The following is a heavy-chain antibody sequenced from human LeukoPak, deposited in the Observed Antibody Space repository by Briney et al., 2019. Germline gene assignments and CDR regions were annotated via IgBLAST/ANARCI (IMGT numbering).Heavy chain of an antibody. V-gene: IGHV3-53*01. CDR2: IYSGGST. D-gene: IGHD1-26*01. CDR3: AREVGATGEAFDI. J-gene: IGHJ3*02. CDR1: GLTVSSNY. Sequence: PGGSLRLSCAASGLTVSSNYMSWVRQAPGKGLGWVSVIYSGGSTYYADSVKGRFTISRDNSKNTLYLQMNSLRAEDTAVYYCAREVGATGEAFDIWGQGTMVTVSS.